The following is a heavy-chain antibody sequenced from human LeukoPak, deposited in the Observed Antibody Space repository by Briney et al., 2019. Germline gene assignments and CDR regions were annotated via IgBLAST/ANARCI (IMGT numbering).Heavy chain of an antibody. CDR3: ARRIAAPRNPLGYWFDP. D-gene: IGHD6-6*01. J-gene: IGHJ5*02. V-gene: IGHV5-51*01. CDR2: IYPGDSDT. Sequence: GESLKISCKGSGYRFTSYWIGWVRQMPGKGLEWMGIIYPGDSDTRYSPFFQGQVTISADKSISTAYLQWSSLKASDTAMYYCARRIAAPRNPLGYWFDPWGQGTLVTVSS. CDR1: GYRFTSYW.